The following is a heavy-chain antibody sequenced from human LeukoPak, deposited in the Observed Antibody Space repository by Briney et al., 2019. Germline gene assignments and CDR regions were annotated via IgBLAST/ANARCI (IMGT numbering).Heavy chain of an antibody. J-gene: IGHJ3*02. CDR1: GFTFSNYW. CDR2: ISSDGSTT. Sequence: PGGSLRLSCAASGFTFSNYWMYWVRQAPGEGLVWVSRISSDGSTTANADSVKGRFTISRDNSKNTLYLQMNSLRAEDTAVYYCAKDNGLAVAGTDAFDIWGQGTMVTVSS. D-gene: IGHD6-19*01. V-gene: IGHV3-74*01. CDR3: AKDNGLAVAGTDAFDI.